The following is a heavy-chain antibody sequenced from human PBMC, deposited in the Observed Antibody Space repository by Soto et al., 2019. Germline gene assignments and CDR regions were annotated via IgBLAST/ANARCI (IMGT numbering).Heavy chain of an antibody. Sequence: GASVKVSCKASGYTFTSYYMHWVRQAPGQGLEWMGIINPSGGSTSYAQKFQGRVTMTRDTSTSTVYMELSTLISDDTAVYYCARSLLDEYSSSWRSAYYGMDVWGQGTTVTVSS. J-gene: IGHJ6*02. D-gene: IGHD6-13*01. CDR3: ARSLLDEYSSSWRSAYYGMDV. V-gene: IGHV1-46*01. CDR1: GYTFTSYY. CDR2: INPSGGST.